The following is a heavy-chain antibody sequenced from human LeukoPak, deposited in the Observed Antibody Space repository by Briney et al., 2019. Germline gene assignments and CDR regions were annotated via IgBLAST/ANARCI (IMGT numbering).Heavy chain of an antibody. CDR1: GGSIRGYY. V-gene: IGHV4-59*08. Sequence: SETLSLTCTVSGGSIRGYYWSWIRQPPGKGLEWIGFIHYSGSTNYNPSLKSRVTMSVDTSKNQFSLKLSSVTAADTAVYYCARHPVLITIFGVVKFYYMDVWGKGTTVTVSS. CDR3: ARHPVLITIFGVVKFYYMDV. J-gene: IGHJ6*03. CDR2: IHYSGST. D-gene: IGHD3-3*01.